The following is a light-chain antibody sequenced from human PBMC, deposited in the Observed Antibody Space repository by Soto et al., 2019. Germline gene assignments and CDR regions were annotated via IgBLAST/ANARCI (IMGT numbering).Light chain of an antibody. V-gene: IGKV3-20*01. Sequence: ILLTHSQFTLSLSTGENAALLCRASQSVRRSYLAWYQQKPGQAPRPRSYGESSSATGIPDRFSGSGSGKDLTITISRMEPEDFAVYYCQKYGRSILSFGGGTKV. J-gene: IGKJ4*01. CDR1: QSVRRSY. CDR2: GES. CDR3: QKYGRSILS.